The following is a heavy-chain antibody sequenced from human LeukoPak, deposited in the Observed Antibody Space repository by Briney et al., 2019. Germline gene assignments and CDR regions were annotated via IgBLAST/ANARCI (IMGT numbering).Heavy chain of an antibody. J-gene: IGHJ4*02. V-gene: IGHV3-21*01. D-gene: IGHD2-2*01. CDR3: ARVAGYCSSTSNCYSDY. CDR1: GFTFSTYT. CDR2: ISSSSAYI. Sequence: PGGSLRLSCAASGFTFSTYTMNWVRQAPGKGLEWVSSISSSSAYIYYADSVKGRFTISRDNAKNSLYLQMNSLRAEDTAVYYCARVAGYCSSTSNCYSDYWGQGALVPVSS.